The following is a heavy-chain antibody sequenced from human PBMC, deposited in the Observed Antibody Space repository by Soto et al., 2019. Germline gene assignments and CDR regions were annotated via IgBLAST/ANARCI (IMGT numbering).Heavy chain of an antibody. Sequence: ASVKVSCKDSGYIFPGYHIHWVRQAPGRGLEWMGWINPNSGDTEYAQNFQGRVTMTRDTSFNLVYMEMSGLMSDDTAVYYCARDARGTRGFDEMDIWGQGTTVTVSS. V-gene: IGHV1-2*02. CDR1: GYIFPGYH. CDR2: INPNSGDT. CDR3: ARDARGTRGFDEMDI. D-gene: IGHD3-9*01. J-gene: IGHJ6*02.